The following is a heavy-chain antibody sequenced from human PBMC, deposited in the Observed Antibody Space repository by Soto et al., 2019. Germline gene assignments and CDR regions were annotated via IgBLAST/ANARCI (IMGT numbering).Heavy chain of an antibody. CDR2: IYHSGIT. V-gene: IGHV4-30-2*01. CDR3: AGGIAARPLGY. CDR1: GGQILLGGYS. Sequence: QLQLQESGSGLVKPSQTLSINCAVSGGQILLGGYSWRLILQPQGKGLEWIGYIYHSGITYYNPSLKSRVTISVYRSKNQCSLKLSSVTAADTAVYYCAGGIAARPLGYWGQGTLVTVSS. D-gene: IGHD6-6*01. J-gene: IGHJ4*02.